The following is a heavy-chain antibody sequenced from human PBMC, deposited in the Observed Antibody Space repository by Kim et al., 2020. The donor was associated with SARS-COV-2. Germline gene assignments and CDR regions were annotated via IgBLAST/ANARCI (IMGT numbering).Heavy chain of an antibody. CDR1: GYTFTSYD. D-gene: IGHD2-2*01. Sequence: ASVKVSCKASGYTFTSYDINWVRQATGQGLEWMGWMNPNSGNTGYAQKFQGRVTMTRNTSISTAYMELSRLRSEDTCVYYCARGGAMRKTWFDPWGQGTLVTVSS. V-gene: IGHV1-8*01. CDR3: ARGGAMRKTWFDP. J-gene: IGHJ5*02. CDR2: MNPNSGNT.